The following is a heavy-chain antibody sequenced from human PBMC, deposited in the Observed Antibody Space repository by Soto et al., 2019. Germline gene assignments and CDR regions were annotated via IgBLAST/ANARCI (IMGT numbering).Heavy chain of an antibody. CDR2: ISYDGSNK. D-gene: IGHD2-15*01. Sequence: GGSLRLSCAASGFTFSSYGMHCVRQAPGKGLEWVAVISYDGSNKYYADSVKGRFTISGDNSKNTLYLQMNSLRAEDTAVYYCAKAESGYCSGGSCLLPDYWGQGTLVTVSS. CDR3: AKAESGYCSGGSCLLPDY. J-gene: IGHJ4*02. CDR1: GFTFSSYG. V-gene: IGHV3-30*18.